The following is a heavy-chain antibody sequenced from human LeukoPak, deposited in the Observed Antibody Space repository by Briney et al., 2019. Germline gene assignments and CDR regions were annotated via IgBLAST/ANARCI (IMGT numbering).Heavy chain of an antibody. CDR2: IIPILGIA. V-gene: IGHV1-69*02. Sequence: GSSVKVSCKASGGTFSSYTISWVRQAPGQGLEWMGRIIPILGIANYAQKFQGSVTITADKSTSTAYMELSSLRSEDTAVYYCARARFEGSCSGGSCYSGPDYWGQGTLVTVSS. D-gene: IGHD2-15*01. CDR1: GGTFSSYT. CDR3: ARARFEGSCSGGSCYSGPDY. J-gene: IGHJ4*02.